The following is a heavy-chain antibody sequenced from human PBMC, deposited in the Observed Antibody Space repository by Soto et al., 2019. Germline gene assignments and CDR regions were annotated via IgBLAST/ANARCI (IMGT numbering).Heavy chain of an antibody. CDR3: ARGMEYYYDSSGYYYDAFDI. V-gene: IGHV3-11*05. CDR1: GFTFSDYY. CDR2: ISSSSSYT. J-gene: IGHJ3*02. D-gene: IGHD3-22*01. Sequence: GGSLRLSCAASGFTFSDYYMSWIRQAPGKGLEWVSYISSSSSYTNYADSVKGRFTISRDNAKNSLYLQMNSLRAEDTAVYYCARGMEYYYDSSGYYYDAFDIWGQGTMVTVS.